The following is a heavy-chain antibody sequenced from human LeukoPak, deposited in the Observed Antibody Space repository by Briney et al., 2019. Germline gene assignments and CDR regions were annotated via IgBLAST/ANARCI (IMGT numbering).Heavy chain of an antibody. CDR1: GYTFTSYG. Sequence: ASVKASCKASGYTFTSYGISWVRQAPGQGLEWMGWISAYNGNTNYAQKLQGRVTMTTDTSTSTAYMELRSLRSDDTAVYYCARVSYDYVWGSYLSNDYWGQGTLVTVSS. V-gene: IGHV1-18*01. J-gene: IGHJ4*02. CDR2: ISAYNGNT. CDR3: ARVSYDYVWGSYLSNDY. D-gene: IGHD3-16*02.